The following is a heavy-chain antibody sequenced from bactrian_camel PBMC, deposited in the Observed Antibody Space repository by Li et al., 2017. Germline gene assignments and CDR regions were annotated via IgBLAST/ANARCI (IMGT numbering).Heavy chain of an antibody. V-gene: IGHV3S26*01. CDR1: GYTSFIDC. J-gene: IGHJ6*01. CDR3: AAGQGVGWCLDVIRVGAEADFDY. Sequence: QVQLVESGGGSVQAGGSLKLSCTYSGYTSFIDCMGWFRQSPGKEREGIAVIDSDGDTAYADSMKGRFTISIDNAKRTLYLQMNSLKPEDTAMYYCAAGQGVGWCLDVIRVGAEADFDYWGQGTQVTVS. D-gene: IGHD5*01. CDR2: IDSDGDT.